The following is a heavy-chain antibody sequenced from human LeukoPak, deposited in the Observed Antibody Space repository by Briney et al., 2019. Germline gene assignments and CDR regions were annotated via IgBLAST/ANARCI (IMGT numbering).Heavy chain of an antibody. CDR1: GFTFSSYA. CDR2: ISASGGST. D-gene: IGHD5-12*01. V-gene: IGHV3-23*01. Sequence: GGSLRLSCAASGFTFSSYAMNWVRQAPGKGLEWVSAISASGGSTYYAGSVKGRFTISRDNPENTLFLQLNSLRAEDTAVYYCAKGLHGYDFDYWGQGALVSVSS. J-gene: IGHJ4*02. CDR3: AKGLHGYDFDY.